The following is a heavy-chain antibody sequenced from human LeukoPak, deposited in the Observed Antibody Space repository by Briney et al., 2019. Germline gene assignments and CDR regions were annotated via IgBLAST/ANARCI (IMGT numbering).Heavy chain of an antibody. CDR2: ISSSGSTI. D-gene: IGHD3-22*01. V-gene: IGHV3-48*03. J-gene: IGHJ4*02. Sequence: QPGGSLRLSCAASGFTLSSYAMSWVRQGPGKGLEWVSYISSSGSTIYYADSVKGRFTISRDNAKNSLYLQMNSLRAEDTAVYYCARGTSLCDSSGYYYGDYWGQGTLVTVSS. CDR1: GFTLSSYA. CDR3: ARGTSLCDSSGYYYGDY.